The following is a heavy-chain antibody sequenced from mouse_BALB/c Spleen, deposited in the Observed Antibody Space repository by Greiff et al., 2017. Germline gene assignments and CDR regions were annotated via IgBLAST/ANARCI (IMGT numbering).Heavy chain of an antibody. V-gene: IGHV3-2*02. CDR1: GYSITSDYA. J-gene: IGHJ2*01. CDR2: ISYSGST. CDR3: ARGGYFDY. Sequence: EVQLVESGPGLVKPSQSLSLTCTVTGYSITSDYAWNWIRQFPGNKLEWMGYISYSGSTSYNPSLKSRISITRDTSKNQFFLQLNSVTTEDTATYYCARGGYFDYWGQGTTLTVSS.